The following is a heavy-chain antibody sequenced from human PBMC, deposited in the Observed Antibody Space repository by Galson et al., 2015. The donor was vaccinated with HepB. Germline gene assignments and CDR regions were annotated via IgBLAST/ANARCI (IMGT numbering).Heavy chain of an antibody. D-gene: IGHD2-2*01. CDR3: AKGGLFVYCSSSSCYGDYYYRDV. CDR1: GFTFSSYA. V-gene: IGHV3-23*01. Sequence: SLRLSCAASGFTFSSYAMSWVRQTPGKGLEWVSAISSGGDTYYADSVKGRFTISRDNSKNTLYLQMNSLRAEDTAVYYCAKGGLFVYCSSSSCYGDYYYRDVWGKGTTVTVSS. J-gene: IGHJ6*03. CDR2: ISSGGDT.